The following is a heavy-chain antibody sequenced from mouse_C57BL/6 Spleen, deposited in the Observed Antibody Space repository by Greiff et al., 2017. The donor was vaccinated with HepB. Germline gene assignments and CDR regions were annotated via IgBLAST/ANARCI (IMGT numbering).Heavy chain of an antibody. J-gene: IGHJ4*01. CDR3: ARGRYGNYEGYAMDY. CDR2: INPNYGTT. D-gene: IGHD2-10*02. V-gene: IGHV1-39*01. CDR1: GYSFTDYN. Sequence: VQLKQSGPELVKPGASVKISCKASGYSFTDYNMNWVKQSNGKSLEWIGVINPNYGTTSYNQKFKGKATLTVDQSSSTAYMQLNSLTSEDSAVYYCARGRYGNYEGYAMDYWGQGTSVTVSS.